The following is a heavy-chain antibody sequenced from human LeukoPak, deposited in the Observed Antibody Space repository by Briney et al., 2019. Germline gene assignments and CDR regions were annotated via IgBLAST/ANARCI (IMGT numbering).Heavy chain of an antibody. V-gene: IGHV3-13*01. CDR1: GFTFSSYG. CDR2: IGTAGDT. J-gene: IGHJ6*02. D-gene: IGHD3-10*01. CDR3: ARGPMVRGWYYYGMDV. Sequence: GGSLRLSCAASGFTFSSYGMHWVRQAPGKGLEWVSAIGTAGDTYYPGSVKGRFTISRENAKNSLYLQMNSLRAGDTAVYYCARGPMVRGWYYYGMDVWGQGTTVTVSS.